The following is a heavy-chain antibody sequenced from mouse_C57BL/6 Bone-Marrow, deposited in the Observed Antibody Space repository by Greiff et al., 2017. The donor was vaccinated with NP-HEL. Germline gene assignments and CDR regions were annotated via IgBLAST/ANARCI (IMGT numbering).Heavy chain of an antibody. V-gene: IGHV5-12*01. CDR1: GFTFSDYY. CDR2: ISNGGGST. J-gene: IGHJ1*03. D-gene: IGHD1-1*01. Sequence: EVKLVESGGGLVQPGGSLKLSCAASGFTFSDYYMYWVRQTPEKRLEWVAYISNGGGSTYYPDTVKGRFTISRDNAKNTLYLQMSRLKSEDTAMYYCARQGITTKYFDVWGTGTTVTVSS. CDR3: ARQGITTKYFDV.